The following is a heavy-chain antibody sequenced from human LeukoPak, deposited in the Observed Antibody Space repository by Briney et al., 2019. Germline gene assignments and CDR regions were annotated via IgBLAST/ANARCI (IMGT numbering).Heavy chain of an antibody. CDR1: GYTFTSYY. Sequence: GASVKVSCKASGYTFTSYYMHWVRQAPGQGLEWMGIINPSGGSTSYAQKFQGRVTMTRDTSTSTVYMELSSLRSEDTAVYYCARVQDGIAVASHFDYWGQGTLVTVSS. CDR2: INPSGGST. D-gene: IGHD6-19*01. J-gene: IGHJ4*02. V-gene: IGHV1-46*01. CDR3: ARVQDGIAVASHFDY.